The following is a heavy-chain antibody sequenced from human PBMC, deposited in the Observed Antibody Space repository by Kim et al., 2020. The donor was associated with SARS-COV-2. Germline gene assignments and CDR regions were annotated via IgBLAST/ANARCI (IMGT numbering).Heavy chain of an antibody. CDR2: IYSGGSST. CDR1: GFTFSSYA. V-gene: IGHV3-23*03. CDR3: AKHTVTTGADAFDI. D-gene: IGHD4-17*01. J-gene: IGHJ3*02. Sequence: GGSLRLSCAASGFTFSSYAMSWVRQAPGKGLEWVSVIYSGGSSTYYADSVKGRFTISRDNSKNTLYLQMNSLRAEDTAVYYCAKHTVTTGADAFDIWGQGTMVTVSS.